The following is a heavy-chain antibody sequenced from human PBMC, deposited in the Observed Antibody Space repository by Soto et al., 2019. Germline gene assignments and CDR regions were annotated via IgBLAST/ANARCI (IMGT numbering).Heavy chain of an antibody. D-gene: IGHD3-22*01. CDR3: AREGVSYYYDSSGYYPD. CDR2: INAGNGNT. Sequence: ASVKVSCKASGYTFTSYAMHWVRQAPGQRLEWMGWINAGNGNTKYSQKFQGRVTITRDTSASTAYMELSSLRSEDTAVYYCAREGVSYYYDSSGYYPDWGQGTLVTVS. J-gene: IGHJ4*02. V-gene: IGHV1-3*01. CDR1: GYTFTSYA.